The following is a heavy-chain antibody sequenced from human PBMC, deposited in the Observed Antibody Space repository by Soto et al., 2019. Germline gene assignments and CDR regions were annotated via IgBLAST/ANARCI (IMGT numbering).Heavy chain of an antibody. J-gene: IGHJ5*01. V-gene: IGHV4-38-2*01. Sequence: SETLSLTCAVSGFSIRSDFYWGWIRQPPGKGLEWIGSVYHSGTTYYSPSLKSRVTISVDTSKNQVSLRLTSVTAADTAVYYCARQLVAASVPHVSESWGHGTLVTVSS. CDR2: VYHSGTT. CDR1: GFSIRSDFY. CDR3: ARQLVAASVPHVSES. D-gene: IGHD2-15*01.